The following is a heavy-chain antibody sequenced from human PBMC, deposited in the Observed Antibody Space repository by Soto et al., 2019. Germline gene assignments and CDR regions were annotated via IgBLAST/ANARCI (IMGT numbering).Heavy chain of an antibody. V-gene: IGHV3-64D*06. Sequence: LSLSCSASGFPLSRFAIHWVRQAPGKGLVYVSGISFNGGDTYHADSVKGRFSISRDNSKNTVYLQMSSLRAEDTAVYYCVKDGAVTFSGWFFDYWGQGTPVTVSS. CDR3: VKDGAVTFSGWFFDY. D-gene: IGHD4-4*01. J-gene: IGHJ4*02. CDR1: GFPLSRFA. CDR2: ISFNGGDT.